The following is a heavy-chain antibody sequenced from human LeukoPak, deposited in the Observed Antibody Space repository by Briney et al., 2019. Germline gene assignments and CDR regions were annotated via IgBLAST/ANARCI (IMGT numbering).Heavy chain of an antibody. V-gene: IGHV1-18*01. CDR1: GYTFTSYT. CDR2: ISAYNGNT. J-gene: IGHJ3*02. CDR3: AREGGAARSHCYSI. Sequence: ASVNVSCKASGYTFTSYTIRWVRQAPGQGLEWMGWISAYNGNTNYAQKLQGRVTMTTDTSTSTAYMELRSLRSDDTAVYYCAREGGAARSHCYSIWGQGTMVTVSS. D-gene: IGHD2-15*01.